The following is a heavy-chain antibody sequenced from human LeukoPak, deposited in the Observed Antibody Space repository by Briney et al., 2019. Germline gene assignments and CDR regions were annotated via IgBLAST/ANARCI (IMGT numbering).Heavy chain of an antibody. Sequence: SETLSLTCTVSRDSISTYYWSWIRQPPGKGLEWIGYIYYSGSTNYNPSLKSRVTISIDTPKNQFSLNLSSVTAADTAVYYCARDRLPDFWGQGTLVTVSS. CDR3: ARDRLPDF. V-gene: IGHV4-59*01. J-gene: IGHJ4*02. CDR2: IYYSGST. D-gene: IGHD2-15*01. CDR1: RDSISTYY.